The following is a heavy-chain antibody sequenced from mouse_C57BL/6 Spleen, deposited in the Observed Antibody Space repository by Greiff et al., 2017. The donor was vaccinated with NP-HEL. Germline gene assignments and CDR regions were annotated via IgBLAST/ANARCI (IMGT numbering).Heavy chain of an antibody. CDR3: ARRGDYGSSYWYFDV. CDR2: IYPGSGST. J-gene: IGHJ1*03. Sequence: QVQLQQPGAELVKPGASVKMSCKASGYTFTSYWITWVKQRPGQGLEWIGDIYPGSGSTNYNEKFKSKATLTVDTSSSTAYMQLSSLTSEDSAVYYCARRGDYGSSYWYFDVWGTGTTVTVSS. D-gene: IGHD1-1*01. V-gene: IGHV1-55*01. CDR1: GYTFTSYW.